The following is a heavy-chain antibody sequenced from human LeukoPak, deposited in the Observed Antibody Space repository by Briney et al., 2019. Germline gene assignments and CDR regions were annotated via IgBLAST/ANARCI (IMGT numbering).Heavy chain of an antibody. D-gene: IGHD7-27*01. CDR2: MSPNSGDT. CDR3: ARGPPNWGYDY. V-gene: IGHV1-8*01. CDR1: GYTFTSYD. J-gene: IGHJ4*02. Sequence: ASVKVSCKASGYTFTSYDFNWVRQATGQRPEWMRWMSPNSGDTGYAQKFQDRVTMTRNTSISTAYMELSSLRSDDTAVYYCARGPPNWGYDYWGPGTLVTVSS.